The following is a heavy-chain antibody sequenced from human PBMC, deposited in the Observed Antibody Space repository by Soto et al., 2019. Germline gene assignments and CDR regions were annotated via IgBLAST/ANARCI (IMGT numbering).Heavy chain of an antibody. V-gene: IGHV1-69*01. J-gene: IGHJ4*02. Sequence: QVYLVQSGAEVKKPGSSVKVSCKALRGTFTNYAFSWVRQAPGQGLEWMGGIMPFFGSGNYAQKFQGRINITADESTSSVYLELTSLRSEDTAVDYWARDRAGYYSHFVYWGQGTLVTVSS. CDR2: IMPFFGSG. D-gene: IGHD3-22*01. CDR1: RGTFTNYA. CDR3: ARDRAGYYSHFVY.